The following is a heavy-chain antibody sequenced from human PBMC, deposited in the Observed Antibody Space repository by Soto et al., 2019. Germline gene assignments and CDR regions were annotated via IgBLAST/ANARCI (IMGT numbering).Heavy chain of an antibody. D-gene: IGHD6-13*01. CDR1: GYTFTSYG. Sequence: ASVKVSWKSSGYTFTSYGIIWVRQAPGQGLEWMGWISAYNGNTNYAQKLQGRVTMTTDTSTSTAYMELRSLRSDDTAVYYCTRDASRDSSARGWFDPWGPGTLVTVSS. CDR2: ISAYNGNT. J-gene: IGHJ5*02. V-gene: IGHV1-18*04. CDR3: TRDASRDSSARGWFDP.